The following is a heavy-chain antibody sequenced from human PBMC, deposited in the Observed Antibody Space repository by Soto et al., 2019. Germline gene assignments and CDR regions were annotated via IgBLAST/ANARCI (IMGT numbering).Heavy chain of an antibody. Sequence: EVQLEESGGGLVKPGGSLRVSCAASGFPFSTYSMSWVRQAPGKGLEWVSLISSSGEYIQYADSVKGRFTISRDNAKKSLYLQMNSLRAGDTALYYCAGIRGRSSSWDFDFWGQGTLVIVSS. CDR3: AGIRGRSSSWDFDF. CDR2: ISSSGEYI. J-gene: IGHJ4*02. D-gene: IGHD6-13*01. CDR1: GFPFSTYS. V-gene: IGHV3-21*01.